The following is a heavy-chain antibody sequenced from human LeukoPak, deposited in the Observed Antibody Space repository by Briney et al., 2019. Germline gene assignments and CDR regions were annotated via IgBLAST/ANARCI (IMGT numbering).Heavy chain of an antibody. CDR1: GFTFSRYW. CDR2: SNTDGSST. Sequence: GGSLRLSCAASGFTFSRYWMHWVRQAPGKGLVWVSRSNTDGSSTNYADSVKGRFTISRDNAKNTLYLQTNSLRAEDTAVYYCARGYSDYYYFDSWGQGTLVTVSS. V-gene: IGHV3-74*01. J-gene: IGHJ4*02. D-gene: IGHD4-11*01. CDR3: ARGYSDYYYFDS.